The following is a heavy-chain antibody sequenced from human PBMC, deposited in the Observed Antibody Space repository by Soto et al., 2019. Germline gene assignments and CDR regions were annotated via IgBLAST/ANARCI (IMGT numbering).Heavy chain of an antibody. CDR2: IYWNEDE. J-gene: IGHJ5*02. D-gene: IGHD2-21*01. CDR1: GFSLSTSGEG. CDR3: AHSKGGLNSAWFDP. Sequence: QITLKESGPTLLKPTQTLTLTCTFSGFSLSTSGEGVGWIRQSPGKALEWLALIYWNEDERYTPSLRSRLTITNDISKNQVVFTMTNMDPVDTATYYCAHSKGGLNSAWFDPWGQGTLVTVSS. V-gene: IGHV2-5*01.